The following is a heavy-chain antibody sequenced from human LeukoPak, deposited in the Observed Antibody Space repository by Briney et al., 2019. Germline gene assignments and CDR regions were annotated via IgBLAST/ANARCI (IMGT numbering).Heavy chain of an antibody. J-gene: IGHJ3*02. D-gene: IGHD7-27*01. CDR3: AREGTGPYDAFDI. Sequence: SVKVSCKASGGTFSSYAISWVRQAPGQGLEWMGGIIPIFGTANYAQKFQGRVTITTDESTSTAYMELSSLRSEDTAVYYCAREGTGPYDAFDIWGQEIMVTVSS. CDR2: IIPIFGTA. V-gene: IGHV1-69*05. CDR1: GGTFSSYA.